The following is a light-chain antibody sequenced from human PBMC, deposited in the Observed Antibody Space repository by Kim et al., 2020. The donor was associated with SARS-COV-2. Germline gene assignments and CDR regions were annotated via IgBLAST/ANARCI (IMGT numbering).Light chain of an antibody. CDR3: QQYNSYSLYT. Sequence: ASVGDRVTITSRASQSSSSWLAWYQQKPGRAPQLLIYKAASLESGVPSRFSGSGSGTEFTLTISSLQPDDFATYYCQQYNSYSLYTFGQGTKLEIK. J-gene: IGKJ2*01. CDR1: QSSSSW. V-gene: IGKV1-5*03. CDR2: KAA.